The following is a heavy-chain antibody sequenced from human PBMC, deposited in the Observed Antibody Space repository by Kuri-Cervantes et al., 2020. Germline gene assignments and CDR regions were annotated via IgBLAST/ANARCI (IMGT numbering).Heavy chain of an antibody. V-gene: IGHV4-34*01. CDR2: INHSGST. CDR1: GGSFSGYH. CDR3: ARGYCGGDCGTPPLDD. J-gene: IGHJ4*02. Sequence: LRPSCAVYGGSFSGYHCTWVRQPPGQGLEWVGEINHSGSTSYNPSLKSRVIISVDTSKNQFSLKLSSVTAADTAVYYCARGYCGGDCGTPPLDDWGQGTPVTVSS. D-gene: IGHD2-21*02.